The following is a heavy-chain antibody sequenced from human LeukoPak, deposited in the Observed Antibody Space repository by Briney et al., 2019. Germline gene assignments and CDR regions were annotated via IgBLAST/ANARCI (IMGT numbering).Heavy chain of an antibody. V-gene: IGHV3-48*03. J-gene: IGHJ4*02. CDR1: GFTFSNYE. Sequence: PGGSLRLSCAASGFTFSNYEMNWVRQALGKGLEWVSYISSSGGTIYYADFVKGRFSVSRDNAKNSLFLQMNSLRAEDTAVYYCAKYYDILTGYYTVRYFDSWGQGTLVTVSS. CDR3: AKYYDILTGYYTVRYFDS. D-gene: IGHD3-9*01. CDR2: ISSSGGTI.